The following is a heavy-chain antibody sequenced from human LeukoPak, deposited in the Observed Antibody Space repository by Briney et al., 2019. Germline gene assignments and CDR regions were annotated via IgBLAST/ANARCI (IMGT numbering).Heavy chain of an antibody. J-gene: IGHJ4*02. CDR3: ARGDKFSGDY. CDR2: IHQDGNEE. V-gene: IGHV3-7*04. D-gene: IGHD2-15*01. CDR1: GFTFSTYW. Sequence: PGGSLRLSCAASGFTFSTYWMSWVRQAPGKGLEWVANIHQDGNEEYYVDSVKGRFTISRDNAKNSLYLHMNSLRAEDTAVYYCARGDKFSGDYWGQGTLVTVSS.